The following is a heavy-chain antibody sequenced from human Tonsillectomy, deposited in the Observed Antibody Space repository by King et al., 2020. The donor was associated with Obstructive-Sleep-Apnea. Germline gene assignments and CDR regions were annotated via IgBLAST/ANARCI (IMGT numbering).Heavy chain of an antibody. D-gene: IGHD3-22*01. J-gene: IGHJ4*02. CDR3: ARDTPDSRGYSLGLVADV. V-gene: IGHV3-66*01. CDR2: IYSGGST. Sequence: VQLVESGGGLVQPGGSRRLSCAASGFTVSSNYMSWVRQAPGKGLEWVSVIYSGGSTYYADSVKGRFTLSRDNSKNTLYLQMNSLRAEDTAVYYCARDTPDSRGYSLGLVADVWGQGTLVTVSA. CDR1: GFTVSSNY.